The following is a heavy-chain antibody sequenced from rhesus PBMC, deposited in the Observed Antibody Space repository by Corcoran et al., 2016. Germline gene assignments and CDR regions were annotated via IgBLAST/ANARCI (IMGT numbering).Heavy chain of an antibody. CDR2: INWNSGST. J-gene: IGHJ5-1*01. Sequence: QVQLQESGPGLVKPSETLSLTCAVSGASISSYWWSWIRQPPGKGLEWIGEINWNSGSTHYTPSLKSRDTISNDSSKDQFSLELSSVTAADTAVYYCARGPYSGVTFLHYNRFDVWGPGVLVTVSS. D-gene: IGHD1-44*01. CDR1: GASISSYW. V-gene: IGHV4-80*01. CDR3: ARGPYSGVTFLHYNRFDV.